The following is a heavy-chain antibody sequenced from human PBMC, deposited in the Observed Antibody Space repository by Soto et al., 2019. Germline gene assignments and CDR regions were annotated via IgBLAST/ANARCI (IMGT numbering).Heavy chain of an antibody. Sequence: QITLKDSGPTLVKPTQTLTLTCTFSGFSLSTGTVGVGWIRQPPRKALEGLAVIYRDKDKRYSPSLKSRVIVTKDTSINQVVITMTNMDAVDTATYCCAHHTITYGAVSGDDAFDISGQGTTVTVSS. V-gene: IGHV2-5*02. CDR1: GFSLSTGTVG. D-gene: IGHD3-16*01. CDR3: AHHTITYGAVSGDDAFDI. J-gene: IGHJ3*02. CDR2: IYRDKDK.